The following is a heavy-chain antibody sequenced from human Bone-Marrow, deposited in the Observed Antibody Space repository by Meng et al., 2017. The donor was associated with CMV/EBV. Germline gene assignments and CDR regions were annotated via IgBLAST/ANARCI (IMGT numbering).Heavy chain of an antibody. CDR2: IIPIFGTA. V-gene: IGHV1-69*05. CDR3: ARGHPAFSGVDV. J-gene: IGHJ6*02. D-gene: IGHD2/OR15-2a*01. CDR1: GGTFSSYA. Sequence: SVKVSCKASGGTFSSYAISWVRQAPGQGLEWMGGIIPIFGTANYAQKFQGRVTITTDESTSTAYMELSSLRSDDTAVYYCARGHPAFSGVDVWGQGTTVTVSS.